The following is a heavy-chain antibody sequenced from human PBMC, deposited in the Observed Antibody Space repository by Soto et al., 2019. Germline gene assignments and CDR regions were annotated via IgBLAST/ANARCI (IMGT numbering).Heavy chain of an antibody. CDR2: IIPILGIA. Sequence: PVKVSCKASGSTFSSYTISWVRQAPGQRLDWMGRIIPILGIANYAQKFQGRVTITADKSTSTAYMELSSLRSEDTAVYYCARYGSGSYYDPYYYYGMDVWGQGTTVTISS. D-gene: IGHD3-10*01. CDR1: GSTFSSYT. CDR3: ARYGSGSYYDPYYYYGMDV. J-gene: IGHJ6*02. V-gene: IGHV1-69*02.